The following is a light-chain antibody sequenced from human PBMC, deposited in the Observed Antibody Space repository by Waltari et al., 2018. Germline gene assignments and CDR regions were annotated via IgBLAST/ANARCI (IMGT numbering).Light chain of an antibody. CDR3: SSYAGSSTLYV. V-gene: IGLV2-23*01. CDR2: EGS. CDR1: SCDVGSYNL. J-gene: IGLJ1*01. Sequence: QSALTQPASVSGSPGQSITISCHGTSCDVGSYNLFSWYQQHPGKAPKLMIYEGSKRPSGVSNRFSGSKSGNTASLTISGLQAEDEADYFCSSYAGSSTLYVFGTGTKVTVL.